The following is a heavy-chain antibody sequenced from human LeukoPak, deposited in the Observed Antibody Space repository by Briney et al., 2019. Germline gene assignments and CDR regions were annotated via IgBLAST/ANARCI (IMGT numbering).Heavy chain of an antibody. CDR3: AKELYYDILTGYVDDY. V-gene: IGHV4-61*02. CDR1: GGSISSGSYY. J-gene: IGHJ4*02. CDR2: IYTSGST. Sequence: PSETLSLTCTVSGGSISSGSYYWSWIRQPAGKGLEWIGRIYTSGSTNYNPSLQIRVTISVDTAKYQFSLKLITVTAADTAVYYCAKELYYDILTGYVDDYWGQGTLVTVSS. D-gene: IGHD3-9*01.